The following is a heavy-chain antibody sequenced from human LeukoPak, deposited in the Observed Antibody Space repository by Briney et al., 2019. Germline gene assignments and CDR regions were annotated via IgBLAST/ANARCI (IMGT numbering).Heavy chain of an antibody. V-gene: IGHV3-23*01. CDR1: GFTVSSNC. Sequence: GGSLRLSCAASGFTVSSNCVNWVRQAPGKGLKWVSGISAGGDNAHYADSVKGRFTISRDNSKNTLYLQMSSLRAEDTAVYYCAKDVTTGTLALDYWGQGIPVTVSS. J-gene: IGHJ4*02. CDR2: ISAGGDNA. CDR3: AKDVTTGTLALDY. D-gene: IGHD1-1*01.